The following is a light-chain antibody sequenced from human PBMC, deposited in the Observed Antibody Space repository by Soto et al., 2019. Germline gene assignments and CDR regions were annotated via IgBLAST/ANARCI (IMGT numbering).Light chain of an antibody. CDR2: DAS. CDR3: QQRSNWLLT. Sequence: EIVLTQSPATLSLSPGERATLSCRASQSVSSYLAWYQQKPGQAPRLLIYDASNRATGIPARFSGSGSGTEFTLTSSSLEPEDFAFYYCQQRSNWLLTFGGGIKVEIK. V-gene: IGKV3-11*01. J-gene: IGKJ4*01. CDR1: QSVSSY.